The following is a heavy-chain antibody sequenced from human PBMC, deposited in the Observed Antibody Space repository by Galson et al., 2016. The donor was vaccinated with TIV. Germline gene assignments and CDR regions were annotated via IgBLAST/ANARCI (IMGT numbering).Heavy chain of an antibody. D-gene: IGHD3-10*01. V-gene: IGHV4-39*02. CDR3: ARVATYGSGSYQWNFES. CDR1: YY. J-gene: IGHJ4*02. Sequence: YYWGWIRQTPGKGLEWIGSLYYSGSTYYNPSLESRAILSLDTSNNHFSLRLGSATAADTAVYYCARVATYGSGSYQWNFESWGQGILVTVSS. CDR2: LYYSGST.